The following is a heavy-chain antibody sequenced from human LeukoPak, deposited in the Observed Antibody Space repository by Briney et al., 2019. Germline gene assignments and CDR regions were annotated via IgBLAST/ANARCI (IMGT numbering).Heavy chain of an antibody. J-gene: IGHJ3*02. CDR3: ARDYADRSGYTFDI. CDR1: GYSFTTYW. CDR2: IDPTDSHN. D-gene: IGHD4-17*01. V-gene: IGHV5-10-1*01. Sequence: GESLKTSGKGSGYSFTTYWISWVRQMPGKGLGWRGRIDPTDSHNDYGPSFRGPVTISADKSISTAYLQWSSLKASDSAMYDCARDYADRSGYTFDIWGQGTMVTVSS.